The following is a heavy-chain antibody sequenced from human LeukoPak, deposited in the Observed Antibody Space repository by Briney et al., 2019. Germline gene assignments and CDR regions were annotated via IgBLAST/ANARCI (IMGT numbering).Heavy chain of an antibody. CDR1: GFTFTNYN. CDR2: ISSSSTYI. V-gene: IGHV3-21*01. Sequence: PGGSLRLSCAAPGFTFTNYNMNWVRQAPGEGLEWVSSISSSSTYIYYADSVEGRFTISRDNAKNTLYLQMNSLRAEDTAVYYCARDSKARLIPDSPLDVGGAAHTWTFDPWGQGTLVTVSS. J-gene: IGHJ5*02. D-gene: IGHD6-13*01. CDR3: ARDSKARLIPDSPLDVGGAAHTWTFDP.